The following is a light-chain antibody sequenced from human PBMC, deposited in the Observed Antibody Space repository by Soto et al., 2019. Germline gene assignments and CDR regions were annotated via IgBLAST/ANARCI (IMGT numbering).Light chain of an antibody. CDR1: QSVSSSS. V-gene: IGKV3-20*01. CDR2: GAS. Sequence: EIVLTQSPGTLSLSPGERATLSCRASQSVSSSSLAWYQQKPGQAPRLLIYGASSRATGIPDRFSGSWSGTYFTLTISRLEPEDFAVYYCQQYGSSPLFTFGPGTKVDIK. J-gene: IGKJ3*01. CDR3: QQYGSSPLFT.